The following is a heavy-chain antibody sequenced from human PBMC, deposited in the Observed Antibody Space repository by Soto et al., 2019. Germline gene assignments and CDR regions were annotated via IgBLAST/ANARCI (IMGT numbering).Heavy chain of an antibody. CDR2: ISWDGGST. Sequence: GGSLSLSCAASGFTFDDYTMHWVRQAPGKGLEWVSLISWDGGSTYYADSVKGRFTISRDNRKNSLYLQMNNLITEDTALYYCAKGGSSGYYLFDYWGQEPWSPSPQ. D-gene: IGHD3-22*01. V-gene: IGHV3-43*01. CDR3: AKGGSSGYYLFDY. CDR1: GFTFDDYT. J-gene: IGHJ4*01.